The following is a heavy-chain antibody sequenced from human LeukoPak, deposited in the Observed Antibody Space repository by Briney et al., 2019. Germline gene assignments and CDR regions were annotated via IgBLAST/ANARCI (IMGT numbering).Heavy chain of an antibody. J-gene: IGHJ6*03. V-gene: IGHV4-39*01. Sequence: SETLSLTCTVSSGSISTSNYYWGWVRQPPGKALEWIGNIFYSGSTYYSPSLKSRVTISLDTSRNQFSLKLNSVTAADTAVYYCAGFYCSGGSCYQYYSYYYMDVWGKGTTVTISS. CDR3: AGFYCSGGSCYQYYSYYYMDV. CDR1: SGSISTSNYY. D-gene: IGHD2-15*01. CDR2: IFYSGST.